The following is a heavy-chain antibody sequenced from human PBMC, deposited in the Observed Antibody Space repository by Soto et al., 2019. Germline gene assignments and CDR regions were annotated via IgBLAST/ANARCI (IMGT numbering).Heavy chain of an antibody. CDR3: AKRSSSSTFDY. V-gene: IGHV3-33*06. J-gene: IGHJ4*02. D-gene: IGHD6-6*01. CDR2: IWYDGSNK. CDR1: GFTFSSYG. Sequence: GGSLRLSCAASGFTFSSYGMHWVRQAPGKGLEWVAVIWYDGSNKYYADSVKGRFTISRDNSKNTLYLQMNSLRAEDTAVYYCAKRSSSSTFDYWGQGTLVTVSS.